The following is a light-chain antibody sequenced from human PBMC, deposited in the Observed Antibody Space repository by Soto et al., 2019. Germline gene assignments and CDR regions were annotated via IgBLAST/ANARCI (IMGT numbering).Light chain of an antibody. J-gene: IGKJ4*01. V-gene: IGKV1D-12*01. CDR2: RAS. CDR1: QGVSSW. CDR3: QQADRLHLT. Sequence: DIQMTQSPSAVSGSVGDRFTITCRASQGVSSWLAWYQQKPGKTPSLLIYRASSLQSGVPSRFSGSGSGTDFTLTISSLQPEDFATYYCQQADRLHLTFGGGTKVDIK.